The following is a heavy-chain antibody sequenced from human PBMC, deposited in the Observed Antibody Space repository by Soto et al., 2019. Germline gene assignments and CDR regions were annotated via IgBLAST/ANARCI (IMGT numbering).Heavy chain of an antibody. J-gene: IGHJ6*02. CDR1: GGTFSSYA. Sequence: QVQLVQSGAEVKKPGSSVKVSCKASGGTFSSYAISWVRQAPGQGLEWMGGIIPIFGTANYAQKFQGRVTITADESTSTAYMELSSLRSEDTDVYYCARSVSSSWYGSGYYYYGMDVWGQGTTVTVSS. D-gene: IGHD6-13*01. V-gene: IGHV1-69*01. CDR2: IIPIFGTA. CDR3: ARSVSSSWYGSGYYYYGMDV.